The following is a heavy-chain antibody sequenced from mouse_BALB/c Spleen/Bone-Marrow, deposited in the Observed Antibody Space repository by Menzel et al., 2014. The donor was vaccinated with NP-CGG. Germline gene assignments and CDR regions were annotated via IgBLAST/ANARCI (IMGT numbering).Heavy chain of an antibody. CDR2: IDPANGNT. CDR3: ARWEYYAMDY. D-gene: IGHD4-1*01. J-gene: IGHJ4*01. CDR1: GFNIKDTY. V-gene: IGHV14-3*02. Sequence: EVQLQESGAELVKPGASVKLSCAASGFNIKDTYMHWVKQRPEQGLEWIGRIDPANGNTKYDPKFQGKATITADTSSNTAYLQLSSPTSEDTAVYYCARWEYYAMDYWGQGTSVTVSS.